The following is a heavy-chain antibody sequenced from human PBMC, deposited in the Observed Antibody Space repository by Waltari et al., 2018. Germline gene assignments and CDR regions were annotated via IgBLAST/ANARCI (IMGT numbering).Heavy chain of an antibody. CDR1: GGTFGRYA. D-gene: IGHD3-16*01. V-gene: IGHV1-69*12. Sequence: QVQLVQSGAEVRKPGSSVKVSCKASGGTFGRYAIPWVRQAPGEGLEWMGGIIPIFGTAPNYAQKFQGRLTITADESTATVYMDLSSLRSDDTAVYYCARRQLGGAFDPWGQGTLVSVSS. J-gene: IGHJ5*02. CDR2: IIPIFGTAP. CDR3: ARRQLGGAFDP.